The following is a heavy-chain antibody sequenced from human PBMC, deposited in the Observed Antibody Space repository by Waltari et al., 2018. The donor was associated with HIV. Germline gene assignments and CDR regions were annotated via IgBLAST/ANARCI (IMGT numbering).Heavy chain of an antibody. Sequence: EVQLVESGGGLVQPGGSLSLSCAASGFPFRSYWMSWVRQAPGKGLECVANIKQDGSEKSYVDSVKGRFTISRDNAKNSLYLQMNNLRAEDTAVYYCARLRGGYDFDYWGQGTLVTVSS. V-gene: IGHV3-7*01. CDR1: GFPFRSYW. CDR3: ARLRGGYDFDY. D-gene: IGHD5-12*01. CDR2: IKQDGSEK. J-gene: IGHJ4*02.